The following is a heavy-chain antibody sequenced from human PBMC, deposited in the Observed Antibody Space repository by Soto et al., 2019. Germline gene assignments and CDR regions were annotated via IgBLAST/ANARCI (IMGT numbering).Heavy chain of an antibody. V-gene: IGHV3-30-3*01. CDR1: GFTFSSYA. CDR2: ISYDGSNK. J-gene: IGHJ4*02. CDR3: AREWVVAGSFDY. Sequence: LRLSCAASGFTFSSYAMHWVRQAPGKGLEWVAVISYDGSNKYYADSVKGRFTISRDNSKNTLYLQMNSLRAEDTAVYYCAREWVVAGSFDYWGQGTLVTVSS. D-gene: IGHD2-15*01.